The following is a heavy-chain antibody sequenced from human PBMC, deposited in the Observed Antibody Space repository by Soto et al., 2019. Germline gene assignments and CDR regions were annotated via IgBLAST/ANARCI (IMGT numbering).Heavy chain of an antibody. CDR2: ISGSGGST. D-gene: IGHD4-17*01. V-gene: IGHV3-23*01. CDR1: GFTFSSYA. J-gene: IGHJ4*02. Sequence: EVQLLESGGGLVQPGGSLRLSCAASGFTFSSYAMSWVRQAPGKGLEWVSAISGSGGSTYYADSVKGRFTISRDNSKNTLYLQMNSLRAEDTTVYYCAKDHVLNDYGDYGDYWGQGTLVTVSS. CDR3: AKDHVLNDYGDYGDY.